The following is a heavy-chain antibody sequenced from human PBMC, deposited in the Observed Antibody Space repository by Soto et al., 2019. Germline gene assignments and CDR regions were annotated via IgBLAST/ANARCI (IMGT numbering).Heavy chain of an antibody. Sequence: ASVKVSCKASGYSFTNNDVSWVRQATGQGLEWMGWMNPGSGDTGYAQKFQGRVTMTRDIPTATAYMELSSLRSDDTAIYYCARMATFGSLNWFDPWGKGTLVTVSS. CDR3: ARMATFGSLNWFDP. CDR2: MNPGSGDT. D-gene: IGHD3-16*01. J-gene: IGHJ5*02. V-gene: IGHV1-8*01. CDR1: GYSFTNND.